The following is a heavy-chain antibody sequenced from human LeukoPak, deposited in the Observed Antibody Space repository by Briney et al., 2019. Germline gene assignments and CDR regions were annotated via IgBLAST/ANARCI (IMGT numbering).Heavy chain of an antibody. CDR2: ISSSDSTI. J-gene: IGHJ4*02. CDR3: ARRRHSPVRDDY. V-gene: IGHV3-11*01. Sequence: GGSLRLSCAASGFTFSDYYMSWIRQAPGKGLEWVSYISSSDSTIYYADSVKGGFTISRDNAKNSLYLQMNSLRAEDTAVYYCARRRHSPVRDDYWGQGTLVTVSS. CDR1: GFTFSDYY. D-gene: IGHD2-21*01.